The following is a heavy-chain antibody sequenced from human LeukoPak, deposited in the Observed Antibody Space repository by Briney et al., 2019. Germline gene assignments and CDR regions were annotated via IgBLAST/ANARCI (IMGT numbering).Heavy chain of an antibody. CDR1: GFTLSNYW. V-gene: IGHV3-7*01. CDR3: ARARPHLTEDYYSYYGMDV. J-gene: IGHJ6*02. D-gene: IGHD3-9*01. CDR2: IKQDGSEK. Sequence: GGSLTLSCAASGFTLSNYWMSWVRPAPGKGREGVANIKQDGSEKYYVDSVKGRFPISRDNAKNSLYLQMNSLRAEDTAVYYCARARPHLTEDYYSYYGMDVWGQGTTVTVSS.